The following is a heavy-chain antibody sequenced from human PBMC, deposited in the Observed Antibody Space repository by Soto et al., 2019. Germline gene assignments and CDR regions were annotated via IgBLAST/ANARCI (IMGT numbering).Heavy chain of an antibody. CDR3: ARDRVQMVDGLDV. V-gene: IGHV3-33*01. Sequence: QVQLVESGGGVVQPGRSLRLSCAASGFTFSNNGMHWVRQAPGKGLEWVAVIWYDGINKYYADSVKGRFIISRDNSKNTAYLQINRLRAEDTAVYYCARDRVQMVDGLDVWGQGTTVTVAS. CDR1: GFTFSNNG. J-gene: IGHJ6*02. D-gene: IGHD2-15*01. CDR2: IWYDGINK.